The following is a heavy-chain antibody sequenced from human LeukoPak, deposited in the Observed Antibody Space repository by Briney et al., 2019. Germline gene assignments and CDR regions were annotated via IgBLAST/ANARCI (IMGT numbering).Heavy chain of an antibody. V-gene: IGHV4-59*01. CDR1: GGSISSYY. D-gene: IGHD2-15*01. CDR2: VDYRGNT. Sequence: SETLSLTCTISGGSISSYYWSWIRQPPGKGLEWIGYVDYRGNTNYNPSRKSRVTISIDTSKSLFSLKLNSVTAADTAVYYCARVEVGAANRQWYGMDVWGQGTTVTVSS. J-gene: IGHJ6*02. CDR3: ARVEVGAANRQWYGMDV.